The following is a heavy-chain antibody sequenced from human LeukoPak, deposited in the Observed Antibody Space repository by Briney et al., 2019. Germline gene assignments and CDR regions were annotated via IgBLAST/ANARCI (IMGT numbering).Heavy chain of an antibody. CDR3: AREVSRGRSGYQVDY. CDR2: IDYSAYT. V-gene: IGHV4-59*01. CDR1: GGSISTYF. Sequence: SETLSLTCTVSGGSISTYFWTWIRQPPGKGLEWIGYIDYSAYTKYNPSLKSRVTISVDTSKNQFSLSLSSLTAADTAVYYCAREVSRGRSGYQVDYWGPGTLVTVSS. J-gene: IGHJ4*02. D-gene: IGHD3-22*01.